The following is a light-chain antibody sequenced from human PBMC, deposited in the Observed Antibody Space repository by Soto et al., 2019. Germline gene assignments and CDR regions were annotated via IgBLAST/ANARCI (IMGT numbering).Light chain of an antibody. CDR3: TSYVGSNIWV. CDR1: SSDVGAYKY. CDR2: EVS. J-gene: IGLJ3*02. V-gene: IGLV2-8*01. Sequence: QSALTQPPSASGSRGHSVTISCTGTSSDVGAYKYVSWYQQYPGKAPKLMIYEVSKRPSGVPDRFSGSKSGNTASLTVSGLQAEDEADYYCTSYVGSNIWVFGGGTKLTVL.